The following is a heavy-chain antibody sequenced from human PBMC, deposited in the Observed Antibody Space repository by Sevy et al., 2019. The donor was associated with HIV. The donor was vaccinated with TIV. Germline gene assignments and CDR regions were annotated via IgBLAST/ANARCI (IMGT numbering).Heavy chain of an antibody. D-gene: IGHD3-22*01. V-gene: IGHV3-21*01. CDR1: GFTFSSYS. J-gene: IGHJ3*02. CDR3: AREGGLAYYHDSRGGGDI. CDR2: ISSSSSYI. Sequence: GGYLRLSCAASGFTFSSYSMNWVRQAPGKGLEWVSSISSSSSYIYYADSVKGRFTISRDNAKNSLYLQMNSLRAEDTAVYYCAREGGLAYYHDSRGGGDIWGQGTMVTVSS.